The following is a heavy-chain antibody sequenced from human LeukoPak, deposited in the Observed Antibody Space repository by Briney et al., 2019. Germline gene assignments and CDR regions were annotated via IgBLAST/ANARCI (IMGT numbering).Heavy chain of an antibody. D-gene: IGHD6-13*01. Sequence: GGSLRLSCAASGFTFSSYWMHWVRQAPGKGLVWVSRINSDGSSTSYADSVKGRFTISRDNSKNTLYLQMNRLRAEDTAVYYCAKRMAYSSSWYYFDYWGQGTLVTVSS. CDR1: GFTFSSYW. V-gene: IGHV3-74*01. CDR2: INSDGSST. J-gene: IGHJ4*02. CDR3: AKRMAYSSSWYYFDY.